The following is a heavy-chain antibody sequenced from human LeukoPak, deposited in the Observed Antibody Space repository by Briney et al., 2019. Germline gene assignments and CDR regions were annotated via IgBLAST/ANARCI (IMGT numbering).Heavy chain of an antibody. V-gene: IGHV3-74*01. CDR1: GFTFSSYW. CDR2: INSDETIS. Sequence: GGSLRLSCAASGFTFSSYWMHWVRHVPNQGLMWVSRINSDETISEYVDSVNGRFTISRDNAKNSLYLQMNSLRAEDTAVYYCAELGITMIGGVWGKGTTVTISS. J-gene: IGHJ6*04. D-gene: IGHD3-10*02. CDR3: AELGITMIGGV.